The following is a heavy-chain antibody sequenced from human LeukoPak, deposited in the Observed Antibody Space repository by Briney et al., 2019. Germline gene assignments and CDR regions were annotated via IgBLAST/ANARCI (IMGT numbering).Heavy chain of an antibody. CDR3: ARAAGLGYYYYYMDV. D-gene: IGHD5-12*01. Sequence: PSQTLSLTCTVSGNSISSGDNYWSWIRQPAGKGLEWIGRIYTSGSTNYNPSLKSRVTISVDTSKNQFSLKLSSVTAADTAVYYCARAAGLGYYYYYMDVWGKGTTVTVSS. CDR2: IYTSGST. V-gene: IGHV4-61*02. CDR1: GNSISSGDNY. J-gene: IGHJ6*03.